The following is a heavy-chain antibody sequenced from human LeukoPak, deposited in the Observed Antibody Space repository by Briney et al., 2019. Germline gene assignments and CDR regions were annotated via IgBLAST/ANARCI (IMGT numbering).Heavy chain of an antibody. J-gene: IGHJ4*02. CDR2: IYYSGST. CDR1: GGSISSCY. V-gene: IGHV4-59*08. CDR3: ARYWSGYYPSFDY. Sequence: SETLSLTCTVSGGSISSCYWSWIRQPPGKGLEWIGYIYYSGSTNYNPSLKSRVTISVDTSKNQFSLKLSSVTAADTAVYYCARYWSGYYPSFDYWGQGTLVTVSS. D-gene: IGHD3-3*01.